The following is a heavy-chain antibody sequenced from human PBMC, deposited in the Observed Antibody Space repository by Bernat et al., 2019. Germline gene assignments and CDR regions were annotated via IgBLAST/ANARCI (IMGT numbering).Heavy chain of an antibody. CDR2: ISYDGSNK. V-gene: IGHV3-30*04. Sequence: QVQLVESGGGVVQPGRSLRLSCAASGFTFSSYAMHWVRQAPGKGLEWVAVISYDGSNKYYADYVKGRFTISRDNSKNTLYLQMNSLRAEDTAVYYCAKDLSPIFGVVINTYYYYGMDVWGQGTTVTVSS. D-gene: IGHD3-3*01. J-gene: IGHJ6*02. CDR3: AKDLSPIFGVVINTYYYYGMDV. CDR1: GFTFSSYA.